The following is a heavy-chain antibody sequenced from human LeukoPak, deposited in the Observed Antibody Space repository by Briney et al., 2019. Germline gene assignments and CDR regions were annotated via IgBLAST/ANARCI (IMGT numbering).Heavy chain of an antibody. CDR3: ARPTTVNTDDAFDI. CDR1: GYTFTGYY. CDR2: MNPNSGNT. D-gene: IGHD4-17*01. V-gene: IGHV1-8*02. Sequence: ASVKVSCKASGYTFTGYYMHWVRQAPGQGLEWMGWMNPNSGNTGYAQKFQGRVTMTRNTSISTAYMELSSLRSEDTAVYYCARPTTVNTDDAFDIWGQGTMVTVSS. J-gene: IGHJ3*02.